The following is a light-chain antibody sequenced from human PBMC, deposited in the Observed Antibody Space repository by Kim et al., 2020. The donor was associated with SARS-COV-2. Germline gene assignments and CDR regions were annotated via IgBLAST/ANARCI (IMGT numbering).Light chain of an antibody. J-gene: IGKJ4*01. CDR2: GAS. Sequence: VAPGERATRACRASQSVSSNLAWYPQKPGQAPRLLIDGASTRATGTTARFSGSGSGTEFTLTISSLQSEDFAVYYCEQYNNWQLTFGGGTKVDIK. CDR1: QSVSSN. V-gene: IGKV3-15*01. CDR3: EQYNNWQLT.